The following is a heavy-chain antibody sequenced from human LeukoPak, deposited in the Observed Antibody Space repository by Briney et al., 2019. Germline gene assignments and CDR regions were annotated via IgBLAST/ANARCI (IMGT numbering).Heavy chain of an antibody. CDR1: GMSLSDYY. V-gene: IGHV4-34*01. J-gene: IGHJ6*02. Sequence: SETLSLTCGVSGMSLSDYYWTWIRQSPGKGLEWIGEVSHDGDTNYNPSLKSRVSISVDTSNDQFSLKLSSVTAADTGVYYCASRALDYDDVAYFYARCSDVWGQGIKVTVS. CDR2: VSHDGDT. D-gene: IGHD4-17*01. CDR3: ASRALDYDDVAYFYARCSDV.